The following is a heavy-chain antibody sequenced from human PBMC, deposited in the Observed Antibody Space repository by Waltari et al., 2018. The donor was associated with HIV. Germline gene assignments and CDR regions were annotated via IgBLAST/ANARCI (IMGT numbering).Heavy chain of an antibody. J-gene: IGHJ5*02. D-gene: IGHD4-17*01. CDR2: IYYSGST. CDR1: GGSLSSSPSY. Sequence: QLQLQASGPGLVKPSETLSLTCTVSGGSLSSSPSYWGWIRQPPGKGLEWIGSIYYSGSTYSNPSLKSRVTISVDTSKNQFSLKLSSVTAADTAVYYCASRGGTVTTRRFDPWGQGTLVTVSS. CDR3: ASRGGTVTTRRFDP. V-gene: IGHV4-39*01.